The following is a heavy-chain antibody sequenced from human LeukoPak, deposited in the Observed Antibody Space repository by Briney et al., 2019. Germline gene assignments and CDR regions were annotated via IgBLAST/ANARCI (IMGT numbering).Heavy chain of an antibody. Sequence: PSETLSLTCAVSGYSISSGYYWGWIRQPPGKGLEWIGSIYHSGSTYYNPSLKSRVTISVDTSKNQFSLKLSSVTAADTAVYYCARVAAVAGADYWGQGTLVTVSS. D-gene: IGHD6-19*01. CDR1: GYSISSGYY. CDR3: ARVAAVAGADY. CDR2: IYHSGST. V-gene: IGHV4-38-2*01. J-gene: IGHJ4*02.